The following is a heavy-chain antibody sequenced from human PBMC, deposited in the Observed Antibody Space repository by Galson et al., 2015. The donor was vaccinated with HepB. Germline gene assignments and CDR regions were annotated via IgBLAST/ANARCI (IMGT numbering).Heavy chain of an antibody. CDR1: GYTFTSYG. Sequence: SVKVSCKASGYTFTSYGISWVRQAPGQGLEWMGWISAYNGNTNYAQELQGRVTMTTDTSTSTAYMELRSLRSDDTAVYYCARHRTIVGATTLDYWGQGTLVTVSS. CDR2: ISAYNGNT. CDR3: ARHRTIVGATTLDY. J-gene: IGHJ4*02. D-gene: IGHD1-26*01. V-gene: IGHV1-18*01.